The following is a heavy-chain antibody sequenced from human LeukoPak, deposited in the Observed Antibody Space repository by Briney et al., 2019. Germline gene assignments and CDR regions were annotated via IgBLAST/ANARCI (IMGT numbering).Heavy chain of an antibody. V-gene: IGHV5-51*01. Sequence: GESLKISCKGSGYSFTNYWIGWVRQMPGKGLEWMGIMYPCDSDTRYSPSFQGQISISAGQSISTTYLQWSSLTASGTAIYYCAASTYSSGSYVAFDSWGQGTLVSVSS. J-gene: IGHJ4*02. CDR3: AASTYSSGSYVAFDS. CDR1: GYSFTNYW. D-gene: IGHD3-10*01. CDR2: MYPCDSDT.